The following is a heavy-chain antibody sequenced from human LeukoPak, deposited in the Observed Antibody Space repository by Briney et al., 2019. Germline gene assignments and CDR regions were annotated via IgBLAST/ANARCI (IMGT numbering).Heavy chain of an antibody. CDR3: ARPAYCGGDCSKPYFDY. J-gene: IGHJ4*02. V-gene: IGHV4-34*01. CDR2: INHSGST. CDR1: GGSFSGYY. Sequence: SETLSLTCAVYGGSFSGYYWSWIRQPPGKGPEWIGEINHSGSTNYNPSLKSRVTISVDTSKNQFSLKLSSVTAADTAVYYCARPAYCGGDCSKPYFDYWGQGTLVTVSS. D-gene: IGHD2-21*02.